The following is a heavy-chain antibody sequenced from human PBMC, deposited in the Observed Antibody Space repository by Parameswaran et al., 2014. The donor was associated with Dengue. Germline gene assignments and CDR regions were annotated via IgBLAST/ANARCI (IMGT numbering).Heavy chain of an antibody. J-gene: IGHJ3*02. V-gene: IGHV4-34*01. CDR3: ARIGGYCSGGSCVFHAFDI. CDR2: INHSGST. D-gene: IGHD2-15*01. Sequence: RWIRQPPGKGLEWIGEINHSGSTNYNPSLKSRVTISVDTSKNQFSLKLSSVTAADTAVYYCARIGGYCSGGSCVFHAFDIWGQGTMVTVSS.